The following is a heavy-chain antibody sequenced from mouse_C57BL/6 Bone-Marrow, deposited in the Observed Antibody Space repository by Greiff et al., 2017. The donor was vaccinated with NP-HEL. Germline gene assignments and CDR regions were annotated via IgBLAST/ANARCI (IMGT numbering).Heavy chain of an antibody. D-gene: IGHD1-1*01. CDR3: ARDYGSSSWFAY. CDR2: IDPSDSYP. V-gene: IGHV1-69*01. Sequence: QVQLQQPGAELVMPGASVKLSCKASGYTFTSYWMHWVKQRPGQGLEWIGEIDPSDSYPNYNPKFKGKSTLTVDKSSSTAYMQRSSLTSEDSAVYYCARDYGSSSWFAYWGQGTLVTVSA. CDR1: GYTFTSYW. J-gene: IGHJ3*01.